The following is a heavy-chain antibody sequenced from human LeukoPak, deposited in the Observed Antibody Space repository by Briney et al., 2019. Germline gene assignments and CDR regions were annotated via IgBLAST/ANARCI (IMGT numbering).Heavy chain of an antibody. J-gene: IGHJ4*02. CDR3: AKARTPYNSGFDY. D-gene: IGHD6-19*01. CDR2: ISASGSTT. Sequence: PGGSLRLSCAASGFTFTDYAMGWVPQAPGQGLEWASTISASGSTTYYADSVRGRFTISRDNSKNTLSLQMSSLRAEDTAVYYCAKARTPYNSGFDYWGQGTLVAVSS. CDR1: GFTFTDYA. V-gene: IGHV3-23*01.